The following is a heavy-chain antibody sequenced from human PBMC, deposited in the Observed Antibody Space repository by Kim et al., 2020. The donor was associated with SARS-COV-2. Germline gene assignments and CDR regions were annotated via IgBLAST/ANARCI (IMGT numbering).Heavy chain of an antibody. V-gene: IGHV3-23*01. D-gene: IGHD4-17*01. CDR3: AERGYGGNFF. Sequence: YSADAGKGRFTISRDNSKNTLYLQMNSLRAEDTAVYYCAERGYGGNFFWGQGTMVTVSS. J-gene: IGHJ3*01.